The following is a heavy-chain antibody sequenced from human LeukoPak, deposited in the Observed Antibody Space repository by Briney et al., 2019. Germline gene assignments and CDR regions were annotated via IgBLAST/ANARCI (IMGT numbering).Heavy chain of an antibody. CDR2: IYGSGYT. Sequence: PSETLSLTCTVSGGSISGWYWSWIRLPPGKGLEWIGNIYGSGYTNYNPSLKSRVTMSIDTSKNHFSLKLTSVTAADTATYYCARETSLAGFASGLGFNYWGQGILVTVST. V-gene: IGHV4-59*01. D-gene: IGHD6-19*01. J-gene: IGHJ4*01. CDR1: GGSISGWY. CDR3: ARETSLAGFASGLGFNY.